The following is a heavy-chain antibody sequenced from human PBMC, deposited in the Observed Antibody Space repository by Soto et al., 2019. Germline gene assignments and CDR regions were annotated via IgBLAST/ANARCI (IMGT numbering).Heavy chain of an antibody. D-gene: IGHD3-16*02. V-gene: IGHV4-59*08. CDR3: ARFFFYVYFGGSYRFDVLDF. J-gene: IGHJ3*01. CDR1: GGSISSYY. Sequence: SETLSLTCTVSGGSISSYYWSWIRQPPGKGLEWIGYIYYSGSTNYNPSLKSRVTISVDTSKNQFSLKLSSVTAADTAVYYCARFFFYVYFGGSYRFDVLDFGGKGTMVPVSS. CDR2: IYYSGST.